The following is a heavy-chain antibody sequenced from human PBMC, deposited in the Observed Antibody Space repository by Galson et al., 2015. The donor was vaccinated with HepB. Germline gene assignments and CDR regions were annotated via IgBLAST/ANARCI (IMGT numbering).Heavy chain of an antibody. CDR2: ISYDGSDK. J-gene: IGHJ6*02. CDR1: GFTFSTYG. Sequence: SLRLSCAASGFTFSTYGMHWVRQAPGKGLEWVAVISYDGSDKYFADSVKGRFTISRDNSKNTLYLQVNSLRAEDTAVYYCATVVTATHYYYYGMDVWGQGTTVTVFS. D-gene: IGHD2-21*02. V-gene: IGHV3-30*03. CDR3: ATVVTATHYYYYGMDV.